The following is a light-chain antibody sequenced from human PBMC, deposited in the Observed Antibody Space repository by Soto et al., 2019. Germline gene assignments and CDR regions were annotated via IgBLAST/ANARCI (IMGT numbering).Light chain of an antibody. CDR2: EVS. CDR3: SSYTSSSTPCV. CDR1: SSDVGGYNS. Sequence: QSVLTQPASVSGSPGQSITISCTGTSSDVGGYNSVSWYQQHPGKAPKLMIYEVSNRPSGVSNRFSGSKSGSTASLTISGLQAEDEADYYCSSYTSSSTPCVFGTGTKLTVL. J-gene: IGLJ1*01. V-gene: IGLV2-14*01.